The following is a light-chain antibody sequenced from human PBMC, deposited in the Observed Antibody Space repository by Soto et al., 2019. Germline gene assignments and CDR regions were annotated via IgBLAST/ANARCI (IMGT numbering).Light chain of an antibody. J-gene: IGKJ5*01. CDR1: QSVSNNY. CDR3: QQRSNWPIT. Sequence: IVEPQGPGTLKKKKGERAALSCRASQSVSNNYLAWYQQKPGLAPRLLIFGASRRATGIPYCFRGSGSGPDCPLTTRSLEPEDLSVYDFQQRSNWPITSGHGTRLEI. CDR2: GAS. V-gene: IGKV3D-20*02.